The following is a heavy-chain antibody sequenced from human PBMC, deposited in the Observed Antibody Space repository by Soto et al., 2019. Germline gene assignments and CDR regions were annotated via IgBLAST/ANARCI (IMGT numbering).Heavy chain of an antibody. CDR3: ARGQGPWELLTRGAFDS. CDR2: INHSGST. Sequence: EPLPITWADDDGFLSGYYWGWIRQPPGKGLEWIGEINHSGSTNYNPSLKSRVTISVDTSKNQFSLKLSSVNAADTAVYYCARGQGPWELLTRGAFDSWGQGTMVTVSS. J-gene: IGHJ3*02. V-gene: IGHV4-34*01. D-gene: IGHD1-26*01. CDR1: DGFLSGYY.